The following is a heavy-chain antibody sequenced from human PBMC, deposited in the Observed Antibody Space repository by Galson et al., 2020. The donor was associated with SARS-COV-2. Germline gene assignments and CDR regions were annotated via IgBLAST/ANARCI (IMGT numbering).Heavy chain of an antibody. V-gene: IGHV3-21*01. Sequence: NSGGSLRLSCAASGFTFSSYSMNWVRQAPGKGLEWVSSISSSSSYIYYADSVKGRFTISRDNAKNSLYLQMNSLRAEDTAVYYCARARGSSGYTDYWGQGTLVTVSS. CDR3: ARARGSSGYTDY. J-gene: IGHJ4*02. CDR2: ISSSSSYI. CDR1: GFTFSSYS. D-gene: IGHD3-22*01.